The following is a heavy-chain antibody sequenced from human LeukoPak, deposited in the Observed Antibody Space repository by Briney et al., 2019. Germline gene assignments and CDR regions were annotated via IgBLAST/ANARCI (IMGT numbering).Heavy chain of an antibody. V-gene: IGHV1-69*04. J-gene: IGHJ4*02. CDR2: IIPILGTA. D-gene: IGHD6-13*01. CDR1: GGTFSSYA. CDR3: AREHSSSWDQFDY. Sequence: SVKVSCKASGGTFSSYAISWVRQAPGQGLEWMGRIIPILGTANYAQKVQGRVTMTADTSTSTSYMELRSLRSDDTAVYYCAREHSSSWDQFDYWGQGTLVTVSS.